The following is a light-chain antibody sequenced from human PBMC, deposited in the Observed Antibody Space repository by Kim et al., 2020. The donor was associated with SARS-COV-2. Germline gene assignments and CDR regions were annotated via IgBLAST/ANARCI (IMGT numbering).Light chain of an antibody. V-gene: IGLV1-40*01. Sequence: QSVLTQPPSVSGAPGQRVTISCTGSNSNIGAGYDVHWYRQLPGTAPKLLIDGDTNRPSGVPARVFGFKSGTSASLAITGLQAEDEADYYCQSYDSSLSAWVFGGGTRLTVL. CDR1: NSNIGAGYD. CDR3: QSYDSSLSAWV. CDR2: GDT. J-gene: IGLJ3*02.